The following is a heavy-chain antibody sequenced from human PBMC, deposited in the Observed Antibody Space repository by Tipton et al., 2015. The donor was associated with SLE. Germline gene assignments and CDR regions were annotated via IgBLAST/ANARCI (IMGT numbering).Heavy chain of an antibody. Sequence: SLRLSCATSGFTFSSYALSWGRRAPGKGLEWVSAIRGGGGSTYYADFVKGRFSISIDKSKKTLFLQMNSLRVDDTATYYCAKFEKTTDFYLDSWGQGTLVSVSS. D-gene: IGHD1/OR15-1a*01. CDR1: GFTFSSYA. V-gene: IGHV3-23*01. CDR3: AKFEKTTDFYLDS. J-gene: IGHJ4*02. CDR2: IRGGGGST.